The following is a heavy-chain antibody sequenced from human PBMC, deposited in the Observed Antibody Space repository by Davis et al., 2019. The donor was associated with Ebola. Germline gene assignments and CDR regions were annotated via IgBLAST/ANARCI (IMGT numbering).Heavy chain of an antibody. V-gene: IGHV1-8*01. CDR3: ANRRGYRPDAFDI. Sequence: ASVKVSCKASGYTFTSYDINWVRQATGQGLEWMGWMNPNSGNTGYAQKFQGRVSMTRNTSISTAYMELSSLRSEDTAVYYCANRRGYRPDAFDIWGQGTMVIVSS. D-gene: IGHD1-14*01. J-gene: IGHJ3*02. CDR1: GYTFTSYD. CDR2: MNPNSGNT.